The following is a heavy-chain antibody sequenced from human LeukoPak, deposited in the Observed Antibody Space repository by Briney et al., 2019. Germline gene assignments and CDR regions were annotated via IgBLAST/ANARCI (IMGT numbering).Heavy chain of an antibody. CDR1: GFTFSSYS. CDR3: AREPCRGGSCYRGDY. V-gene: IGHV3-21*01. Sequence: PGGSLRLSCAASGFTFSSYSMNWVRQAPGKGLEWVSSISSSSSYIKYADSVKGRFTISRDNAKNSLYLQMNSLRAEDTAVYYCAREPCRGGSCYRGDYWGQGTLVTVSP. CDR2: ISSSSSYI. D-gene: IGHD2-15*01. J-gene: IGHJ4*02.